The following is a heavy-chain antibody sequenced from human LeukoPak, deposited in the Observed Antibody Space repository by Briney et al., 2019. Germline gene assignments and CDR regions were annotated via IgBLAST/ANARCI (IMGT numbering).Heavy chain of an antibody. Sequence: PSETLCLTCTVSGGSINSYYWSWIRQPPGKGLEWIGYIYYSGSTEYNPSLKSRVTISVDTSKNQFSLKMSSVTAADTAVYYCARARDGHINNWFDPWGQGTLVTVSS. CDR2: IYYSGST. CDR1: GGSINSYY. D-gene: IGHD5-24*01. V-gene: IGHV4-59*01. J-gene: IGHJ5*02. CDR3: ARARDGHINNWFDP.